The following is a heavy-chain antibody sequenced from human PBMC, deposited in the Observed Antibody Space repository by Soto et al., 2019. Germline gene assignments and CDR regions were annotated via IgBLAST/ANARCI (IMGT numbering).Heavy chain of an antibody. V-gene: IGHV3-9*01. CDR2: ISWNSGSI. CDR3: ARDLNLRYFDIADAFDI. CDR1: GFTFDDYA. Sequence: GGSLRLSCAASGFTFDDYAMHWVRQAPGKGLEWVSGISWNSGSIGYADSVKGRFTISRDNAKNSLYLQMNSLRAEDTAVYYCARDLNLRYFDIADAFDIWGQGTMVTVSS. D-gene: IGHD3-9*01. J-gene: IGHJ3*02.